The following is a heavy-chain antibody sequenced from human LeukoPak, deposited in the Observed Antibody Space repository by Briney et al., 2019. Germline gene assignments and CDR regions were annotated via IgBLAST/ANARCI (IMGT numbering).Heavy chain of an antibody. J-gene: IGHJ4*02. CDR3: ARDLGAALDY. V-gene: IGHV3-53*01. CDR1: GFTVSSNY. Sequence: PGGSPRLSCAASGFTVSSNYMSWVRQAPGKGLEWVSVIYSGGSTYYADSVKGRFTISRDNPKNTLYLQMNSLRAEDTAVYYCARDLGAALDYWGQGTLVTVSS. CDR2: IYSGGST. D-gene: IGHD6-13*01.